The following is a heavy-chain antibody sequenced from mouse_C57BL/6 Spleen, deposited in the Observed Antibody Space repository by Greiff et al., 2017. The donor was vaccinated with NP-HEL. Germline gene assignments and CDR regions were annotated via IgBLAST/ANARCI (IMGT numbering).Heavy chain of an antibody. CDR3: ARWGYYYGSSYEYFDV. J-gene: IGHJ1*03. V-gene: IGHV1-55*01. CDR2: IYPGSGST. Sequence: VQLQQPGAELVKPGASVKMSCKASGYTFTSYWITWVKQRPGQGLAWIGDIYPGSGSTNYNEKFKSKATLTVDTSSSTAYMQLSSLTSEDSAVYYCARWGYYYGSSYEYFDVWGTGTTVTVSS. D-gene: IGHD1-1*01. CDR1: GYTFTSYW.